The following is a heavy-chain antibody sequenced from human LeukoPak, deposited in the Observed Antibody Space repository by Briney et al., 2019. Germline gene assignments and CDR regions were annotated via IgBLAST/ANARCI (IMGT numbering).Heavy chain of an antibody. CDR1: GYTFTSYG. Sequence: ASVKVSCKASGYTFTSYGISWVRQAPGQGLEWMGCISAYNGNTNYAQKLQGRVTMTTDTSTSTAYMELRSLRSDDTAVYYCARIEKFWGGTTYYYYMDVWGKGTTVTVSS. CDR3: ARIEKFWGGTTYYYYMDV. D-gene: IGHD3-16*01. V-gene: IGHV1-18*01. CDR2: ISAYNGNT. J-gene: IGHJ6*03.